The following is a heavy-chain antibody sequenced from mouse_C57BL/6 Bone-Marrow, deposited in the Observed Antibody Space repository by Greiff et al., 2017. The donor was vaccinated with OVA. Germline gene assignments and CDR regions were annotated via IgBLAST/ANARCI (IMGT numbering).Heavy chain of an antibody. V-gene: IGHV6-3*01. D-gene: IGHD1-1*01. CDR1: GFTFSNYW. Sequence: EVQVVESGGGLVQPGGSMKLSCVASGFTFSNYWMNWVRQSPEKGLEWVAQIRLKSDNYATHYAESVKGRFTISRDDYKSSVYLQMNNLRAEDTGIYYCTKTTVENYAMDYWGQGTSVTVSS. J-gene: IGHJ4*01. CDR2: IRLKSDNYAT. CDR3: TKTTVENYAMDY.